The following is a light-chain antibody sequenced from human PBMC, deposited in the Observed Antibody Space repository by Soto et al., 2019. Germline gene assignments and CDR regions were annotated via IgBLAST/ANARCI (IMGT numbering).Light chain of an antibody. CDR2: AAS. CDR3: QQSYSTPRT. Sequence: DIQMTQSPSSLSASVGDRVVITCRASQTISSYVNWYQQKPGKAPKCLIYAASSLQSGVPSRFSGSVLGTDFSLTIDSLQPEDFATYYGQQSYSTPRTFGQGTKLEIK. V-gene: IGKV1-39*01. CDR1: QTISSY. J-gene: IGKJ2*01.